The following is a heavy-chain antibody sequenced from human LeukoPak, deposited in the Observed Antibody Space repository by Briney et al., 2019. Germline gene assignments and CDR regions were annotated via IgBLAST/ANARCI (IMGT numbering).Heavy chain of an antibody. J-gene: IGHJ6*02. D-gene: IGHD3-16*01. CDR2: TSTSSAYI. CDR3: ASSGGDGMDV. Sequence: GGSLRLSCAASGFIFSDYSLNWVRQAPGKGLAWVSSTSTSSAYIFYADSVRGRFTISRDNAKNSLYLQMNSLRAEDTAVYYCASSGGDGMDVWGQGTTVTVSS. V-gene: IGHV3-21*04. CDR1: GFIFSDYS.